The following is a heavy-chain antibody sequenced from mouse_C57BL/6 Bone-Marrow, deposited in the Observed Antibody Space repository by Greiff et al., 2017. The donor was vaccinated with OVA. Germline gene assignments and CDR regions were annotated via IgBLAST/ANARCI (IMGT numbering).Heavy chain of an antibody. Sequence: VQRVESGAELARPGASVKLSCKASGYTFTSYGISWVKQRTGQGLEWIGEIYPRSGNTYYNEKFKGKATLTADKSSSTAYMELRSLTSEDSAVYFCARLRDGSSYYWYFDVWGTGTTVTVSS. D-gene: IGHD1-1*01. CDR1: GYTFTSYG. CDR2: IYPRSGNT. V-gene: IGHV1-81*01. CDR3: ARLRDGSSYYWYFDV. J-gene: IGHJ1*03.